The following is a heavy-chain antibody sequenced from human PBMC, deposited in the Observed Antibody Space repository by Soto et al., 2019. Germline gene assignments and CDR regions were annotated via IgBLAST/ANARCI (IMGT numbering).Heavy chain of an antibody. Sequence: SQTLSLTCAISGDSVSSNSAAWNWIRQSPSRGLEWLGRTYYRSKWYNDYAVSVKSRITINPDTSKNQFSLQLNSVTPEDTAVYYCARGIMITFGGVIVNHWFDPWGQGTLVTVSS. D-gene: IGHD3-16*02. J-gene: IGHJ5*02. CDR2: TYYRSKWYN. CDR3: ARGIMITFGGVIVNHWFDP. V-gene: IGHV6-1*01. CDR1: GDSVSSNSAA.